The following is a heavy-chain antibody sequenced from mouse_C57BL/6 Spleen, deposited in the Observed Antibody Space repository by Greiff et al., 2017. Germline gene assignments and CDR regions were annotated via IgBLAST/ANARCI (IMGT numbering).Heavy chain of an antibody. V-gene: IGHV5-9*01. Sequence: EVKVVESGGGLVKPGGSLKLSCAASGFTFSSYTMSWVRQTPEKRLEWVATISGGGGNTYYPDSVKGRFTISRDNAKNTLYLQMSSLRSEYTALYYCARPLTGSWYFDVWGTGTTVTVSS. CDR3: ARPLTGSWYFDV. D-gene: IGHD4-1*01. J-gene: IGHJ1*03. CDR2: ISGGGGNT. CDR1: GFTFSSYT.